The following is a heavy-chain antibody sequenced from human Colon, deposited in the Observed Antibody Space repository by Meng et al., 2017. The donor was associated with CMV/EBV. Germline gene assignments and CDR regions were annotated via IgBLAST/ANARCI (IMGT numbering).Heavy chain of an antibody. J-gene: IGHJ4*02. CDR3: ARAVVRGVTTPYYFDY. D-gene: IGHD3-10*01. CDR1: GESFSLYY. V-gene: IGHV4-34*01. Sequence: SETLSLTCAVYGESFSLYYWSWIRQPPGKGLEWIGEINHIGITNYNPSLKSRVTISVDTSKNQFSLKLSSVTAADTAVYYCARAVVRGVTTPYYFDYWGQGTLVTVSS. CDR2: INHIGIT.